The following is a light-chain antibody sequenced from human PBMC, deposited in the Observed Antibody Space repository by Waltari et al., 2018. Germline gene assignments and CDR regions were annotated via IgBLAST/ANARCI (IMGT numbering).Light chain of an antibody. CDR1: ASDVGGYKF. Sequence: QSAPTQPPSVSGSPGQSVTISCTGTASDVGGYKFVPWYQPPPNRTPKLIIYGVSNRSSGVSGSCSCSKPVTTSSLTISGLQAEDEADYYCCSYSSSSSDVFGSGTKLTVL. J-gene: IGLJ6*01. V-gene: IGLV2-14*03. CDR2: GVS. CDR3: CSYSSSSSDV.